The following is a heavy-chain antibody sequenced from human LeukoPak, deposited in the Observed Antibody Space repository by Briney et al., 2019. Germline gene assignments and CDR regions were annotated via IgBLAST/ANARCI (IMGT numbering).Heavy chain of an antibody. CDR3: ASRFCTNTNCLLDAFDV. D-gene: IGHD2-2*01. CDR2: IYYSGST. CDR1: GGSISSYY. V-gene: IGHV4-59*12. Sequence: SETLSLTCTVSGGSISSYYWSWIRQPPGKGLEWIGYIYYSGSTNYNPSLKSRVTISVDTSKNQFSLKLSSVTAADTAIYYCASRFCTNTNCLLDAFDVWGQGALVTVSS. J-gene: IGHJ3*01.